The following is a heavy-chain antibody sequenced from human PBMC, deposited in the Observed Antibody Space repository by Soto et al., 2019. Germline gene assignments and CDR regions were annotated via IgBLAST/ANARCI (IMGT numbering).Heavy chain of an antibody. V-gene: IGHV3-33*01. CDR1: GFTFSSYG. CDR2: IWYDGSNK. D-gene: IGHD3-3*01. Sequence: PGGSLRLSCAASGFTFSSYGMHWVRQAPAKGLEWVAVIWYDGSNKYYADSVKGRFTISRDNSKNTLYLQMNSLRAEDTAVYYCARDTNEYDFWSGYYYYYGMDVWGQGTTVTVSS. CDR3: ARDTNEYDFWSGYYYYYGMDV. J-gene: IGHJ6*02.